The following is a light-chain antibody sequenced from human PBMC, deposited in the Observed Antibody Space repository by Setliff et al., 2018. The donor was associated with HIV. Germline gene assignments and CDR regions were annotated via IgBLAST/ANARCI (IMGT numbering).Light chain of an antibody. Sequence: QSVLTQPPSASGTPGQRVTISCSGRSSNIGSNYVYWYQHLPGTAPRLLIYRNNQRPSGVPDRFSGSKSGTSASLAISGLRSEDEADYYCATWDDHLSGPGVFGGGTKVTVL. V-gene: IGLV1-47*01. J-gene: IGLJ2*01. CDR1: SSNIGSNY. CDR3: ATWDDHLSGPGV. CDR2: RNN.